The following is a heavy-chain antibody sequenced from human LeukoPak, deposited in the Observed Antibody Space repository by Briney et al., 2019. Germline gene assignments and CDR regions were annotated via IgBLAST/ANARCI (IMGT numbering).Heavy chain of an antibody. J-gene: IGHJ4*02. V-gene: IGHV4-34*01. CDR1: GGSFSGYH. CDR3: ATEDVVVPTAAQRPIDF. Sequence: SETLSLTCAVYGGSFSGYHWNWIRQPPGKGLEWIGEINHSGGTNYNPSPKSRAAISEDTSKNQFSLKLSSVTAADTAVYYCATEDVVVPTAAQRPIDFWGQGKLVTVSS. CDR2: INHSGGT. D-gene: IGHD2-2*01.